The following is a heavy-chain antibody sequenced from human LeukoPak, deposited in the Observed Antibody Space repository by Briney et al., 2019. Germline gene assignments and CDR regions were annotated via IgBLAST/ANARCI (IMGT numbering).Heavy chain of an antibody. CDR1: GGSISSYY. CDR2: IYYSGST. Sequence: PSETLSLTCTVSGGSISSYYWSWIRQPPGKGLEWIGYIYYSGSTNYNPSLKSRVTISVDTSKNQFSLKLTSVTAADTAMYYCARYADRSHDYGGNSGPDWYFDLWGRGTLVTVSS. J-gene: IGHJ2*01. V-gene: IGHV4-59*12. CDR3: ARYADRSHDYGGNSGPDWYFDL. D-gene: IGHD4-23*01.